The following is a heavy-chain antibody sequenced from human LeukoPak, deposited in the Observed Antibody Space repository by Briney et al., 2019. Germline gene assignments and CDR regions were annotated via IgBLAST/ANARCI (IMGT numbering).Heavy chain of an antibody. D-gene: IGHD2-15*01. CDR3: ARDQSGGSQGLFDY. Sequence: PGGSLRLSCAASGFTFSNAWMSWVRQAPGKGLEWVAVISYDGSNKYYADSVKGRFTISRDNSKNTLYLQMNSLRAEDTAVYYCARDQSGGSQGLFDYWGQGTLVTVSS. J-gene: IGHJ4*02. CDR1: GFTFSNAW. CDR2: ISYDGSNK. V-gene: IGHV3-30-3*01.